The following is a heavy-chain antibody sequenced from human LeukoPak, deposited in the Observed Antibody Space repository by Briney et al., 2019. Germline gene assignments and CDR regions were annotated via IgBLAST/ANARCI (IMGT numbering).Heavy chain of an antibody. CDR1: GGSFSGYY. Sequence: SETLSLTCTVFGGSFSGYYWSWIRQPPEKGVEWIGEINPSGSTNYNPSLKTRVTISTHTSKNHFSLNLNSVPAADTGVYYCVRGSRVYCGGDCYYYWGQGTMVTVSS. V-gene: IGHV4-34*01. J-gene: IGHJ4*02. CDR3: VRGSRVYCGGDCYYY. D-gene: IGHD2-21*02. CDR2: INPSGST.